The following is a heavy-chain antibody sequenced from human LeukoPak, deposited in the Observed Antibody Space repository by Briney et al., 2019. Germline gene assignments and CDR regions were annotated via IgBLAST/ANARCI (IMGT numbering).Heavy chain of an antibody. Sequence: SETLSLTCTVSGGSISSNTYNWGWIRQPPGKGLEWIGSIYYSGSTYYNPSLKSRVTISVDTSKNQFSLKLSSVTAADTAVYYCARVGQYYYGSGSRYYFDYWGQGTLVTVSS. V-gene: IGHV4-39*07. D-gene: IGHD3-10*01. J-gene: IGHJ4*02. CDR3: ARVGQYYYGSGSRYYFDY. CDR2: IYYSGST. CDR1: GGSISSNTYN.